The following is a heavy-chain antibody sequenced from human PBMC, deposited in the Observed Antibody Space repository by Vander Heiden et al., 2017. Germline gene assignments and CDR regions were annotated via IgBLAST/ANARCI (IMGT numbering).Heavy chain of an antibody. Sequence: EVHLLKSGGGLVQLGGSLQLPCAASSLHFRSYAMSLVRQAPGKGLEWVSAISGSGGSTYYADSVKGRFTISRDNSENTLYLQMNSLRAEDTAVYYCAKGSNSYGYLSNCPFDYWGHVRLVTVSS. CDR1: SLHFRSYA. CDR2: ISGSGGST. CDR3: AKGSNSYGYLSNCPFDY. J-gene: IGHJ4*01. V-gene: IGHV3-23*01. D-gene: IGHD5-18*01.